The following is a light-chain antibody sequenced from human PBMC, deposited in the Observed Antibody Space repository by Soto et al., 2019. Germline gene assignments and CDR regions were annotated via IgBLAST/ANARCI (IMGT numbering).Light chain of an antibody. V-gene: IGLV2-23*01. CDR1: SSDVGSYNL. Sequence: QSVLTQPASASGSPGQSITISCTGTSSDVGSYNLVSWYQQHPGKAPKLMIYEGSKRPSGVSNRFSGSKSGNTASLTISGLQAEDEADYYCCSHAGSSTSVVFGGGTKLTVL. CDR3: CSHAGSSTSVV. J-gene: IGLJ2*01. CDR2: EGS.